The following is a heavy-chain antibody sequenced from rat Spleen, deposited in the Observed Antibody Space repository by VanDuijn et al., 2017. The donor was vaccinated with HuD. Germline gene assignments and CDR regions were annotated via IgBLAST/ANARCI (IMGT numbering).Heavy chain of an antibody. Sequence: QVQLKESGPGLVQPSQTLSLTCTVSGFSLTSNSVHWVRQPPGKGLEWMGGIWGDGSTNYNSALKSRLSISRDTSKSQVFLKMNSLQTEDTSIYFCTRPSYYGYPFWGQGVMVTVSS. J-gene: IGHJ2*01. D-gene: IGHD1-7*01. CDR1: GFSLTSNS. V-gene: IGHV2-1*01. CDR2: IWGDGST. CDR3: TRPSYYGYPF.